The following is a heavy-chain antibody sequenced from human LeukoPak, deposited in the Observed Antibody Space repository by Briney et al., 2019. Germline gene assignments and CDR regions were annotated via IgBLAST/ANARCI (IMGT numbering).Heavy chain of an antibody. Sequence: ASVRVSCKASGYTFTGYYMHWVRQAPGQGLEWMGWINPNSGGTNYAQKFQGWVTMTRDTSISTAYMELSRLRSDDTAVYYCARGGDSSGYSPLTYWGQGTLVTVSS. CDR1: GYTFTGYY. J-gene: IGHJ4*02. V-gene: IGHV1-2*04. D-gene: IGHD3-22*01. CDR3: ARGGDSSGYSPLTY. CDR2: INPNSGGT.